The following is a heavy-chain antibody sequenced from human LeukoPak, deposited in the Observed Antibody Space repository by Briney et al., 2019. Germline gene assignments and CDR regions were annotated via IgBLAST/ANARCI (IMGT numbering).Heavy chain of an antibody. V-gene: IGHV1-2*02. CDR2: INPNSGGT. CDR1: GYTFNRHG. D-gene: IGHD5-18*01. Sequence: ASVKVSCKASGYTFNRHGISWARQAPGQGLEWMGWINPNSGGTNYAQKFQGRVTMTRDTSISTAYMELSRLRSDDTAVYYCARGSYGELDYWGQGTLVTVSS. CDR3: ARGSYGELDY. J-gene: IGHJ4*02.